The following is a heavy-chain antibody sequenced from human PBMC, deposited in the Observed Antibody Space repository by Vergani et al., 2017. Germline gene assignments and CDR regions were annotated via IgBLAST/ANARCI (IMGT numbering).Heavy chain of an antibody. CDR2: INPSGGHT. D-gene: IGHD3-9*01. CDR3: ARGDYGILTGYRY. V-gene: IGHV1-46*03. J-gene: IGHJ4*02. CDR1: GYTFSNYY. Sequence: QVQVVQSGAEVKKSGASLKVSCKTSGYTFSNYYMPWVRQAPGQGLEWMGIINPSGGHTNDAQKFQGRVTMTRDTSTSTVYMELSSLRSEDTAIYYCARGDYGILTGYRYWVQGTLVTVSA.